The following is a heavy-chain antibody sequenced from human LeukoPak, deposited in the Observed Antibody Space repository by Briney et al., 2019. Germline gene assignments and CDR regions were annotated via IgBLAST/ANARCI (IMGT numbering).Heavy chain of an antibody. CDR3: ARATGYLES. V-gene: IGHV6-1*01. Sequence: SQTLSLTCAISGDSVSSISAAWNGIRQSPSRGLEWLGRTYYRSKWYNNYAVSVRGRITINPDTSKNQFSLQLSSVTPEDTAVYYCARATGYLESWGQGTLVTVSS. J-gene: IGHJ4*02. CDR2: TYYRSKWYN. CDR1: GDSVSSISAA.